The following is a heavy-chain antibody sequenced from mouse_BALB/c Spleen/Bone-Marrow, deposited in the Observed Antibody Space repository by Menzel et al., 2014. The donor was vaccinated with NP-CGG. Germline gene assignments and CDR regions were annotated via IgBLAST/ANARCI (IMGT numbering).Heavy chain of an antibody. V-gene: IGHV5-4*02. J-gene: IGHJ3*01. CDR1: GFTFNYYY. Sequence: EVQLVESGGGLVKPGGSLKLSCTASGFTFNYYYMYWVRQTPEKRLEWVATISDGGDYTYYLDSVKGRFTISRDNAKNNLYLQMSSLKSEDTAMYYCARDGEYRYDWFAYWGQGTLVTVSA. CDR3: ARDGEYRYDWFAY. CDR2: ISDGGDYT. D-gene: IGHD2-14*01.